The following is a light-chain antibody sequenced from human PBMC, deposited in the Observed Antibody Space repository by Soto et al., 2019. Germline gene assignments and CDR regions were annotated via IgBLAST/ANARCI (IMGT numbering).Light chain of an antibody. Sequence: HSALTQPASVSGSPVQSLTISCTGTSSDVGGYHYVSWYQPHPGKAPKLMIYDVFNRPSGVSKRFSGSKSGNTASLTISGLQAEDEADYYCNSYTSRSSGVFATGTKVT. J-gene: IGLJ1*01. CDR1: SSDVGGYHY. V-gene: IGLV2-14*01. CDR3: NSYTSRSSGV. CDR2: DVF.